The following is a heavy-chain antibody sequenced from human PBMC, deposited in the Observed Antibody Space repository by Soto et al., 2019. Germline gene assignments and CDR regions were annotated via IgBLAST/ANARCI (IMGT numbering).Heavy chain of an antibody. CDR3: ARDGNNDTSNRYYGIDV. CDR1: GYTFIIYG. Sequence: WASVKVSCKASGYTFIIYGFSWVRQAPGQGFEWMGWISDYNGNTKYAQKLQGRVTMTTDTSTSTAYMELRSLRSDDTAVYYCARDGNNDTSNRYYGIDVWGQGTTVTVSS. D-gene: IGHD4-4*01. J-gene: IGHJ6*02. V-gene: IGHV1-18*01. CDR2: ISDYNGNT.